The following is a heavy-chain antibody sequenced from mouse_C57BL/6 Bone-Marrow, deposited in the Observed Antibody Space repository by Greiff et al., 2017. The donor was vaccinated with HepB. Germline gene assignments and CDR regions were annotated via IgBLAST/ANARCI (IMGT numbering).Heavy chain of an antibody. CDR3: ARKGESTMIKDAMDY. V-gene: IGHV1-50*01. J-gene: IGHJ4*01. CDR2: IDPSDSYT. CDR1: GYTFTSYW. Sequence: QVQLQQPGAELVKPGASVKLSCKASGYTFTSYWMQWVKQRPGQGLEWIGEIDPSDSYTNYNQKFKGKATLTVDTSSSTAYMQLSSLTSEDSAVYYCARKGESTMIKDAMDYWGQGTSVTVSS. D-gene: IGHD2-4*01.